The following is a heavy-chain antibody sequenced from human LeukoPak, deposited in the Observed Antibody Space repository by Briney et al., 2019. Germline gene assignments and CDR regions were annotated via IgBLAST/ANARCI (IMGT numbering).Heavy chain of an antibody. CDR3: ARLVLTGIGGRGWFGP. V-gene: IGHV4-39*01. Sequence: SETLSLTCTVSGGSISSSSYHWGWIRQSPGRGLEWIGSMSYSGSTDYNPSLKSRVTISEDTSKNQFSLKLSSVTAADTAVYYCARLVLTGIGGRGWFGPWGQGTLVTVSS. CDR1: GGSISSSSYH. D-gene: IGHD3-9*01. CDR2: MSYSGST. J-gene: IGHJ5*02.